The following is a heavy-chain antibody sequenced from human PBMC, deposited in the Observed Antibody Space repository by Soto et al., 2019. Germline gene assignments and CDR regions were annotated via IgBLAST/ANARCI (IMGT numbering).Heavy chain of an antibody. V-gene: IGHV4-59*01. CDR1: GGSISSYY. D-gene: IGHD3-22*01. CDR2: IYYSGST. Sequence: PSETLSLTCTVSGGSISSYYWSWIRQPPGKGLEWIGYIYYSGSTNYNPSLKSRVTISVDTSKNQFSLKLSSVTAADTAVYYCARGYYYDSSGYYYDAFDIWGQGTMVTVSS. CDR3: ARGYYYDSSGYYYDAFDI. J-gene: IGHJ3*02.